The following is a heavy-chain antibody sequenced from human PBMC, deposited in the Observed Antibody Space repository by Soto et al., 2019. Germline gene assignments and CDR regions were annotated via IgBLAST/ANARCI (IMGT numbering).Heavy chain of an antibody. CDR1: GYTFTSYD. CDR2: MNPNSGNT. Sequence: ASVKVSCKASGYTFTSYDINWVRQATGQGLEWMGWMNPNSGNTGYAQKFQGRVTMTRNTSISTAYMELSSLRSEDTAVYYCARDSGSYWTYYYYGMDVWGQGTTVTVSS. D-gene: IGHD1-26*01. J-gene: IGHJ6*02. V-gene: IGHV1-8*01. CDR3: ARDSGSYWTYYYYGMDV.